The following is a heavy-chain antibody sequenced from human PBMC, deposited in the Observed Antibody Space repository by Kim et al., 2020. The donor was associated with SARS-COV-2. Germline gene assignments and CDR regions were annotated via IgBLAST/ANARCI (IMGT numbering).Heavy chain of an antibody. CDR2: IYYSGST. J-gene: IGHJ6*02. Sequence: SETLSLTCTVSGGSISSGGYYWSWIRQHPGKGLEWIGYIYYSGSTYYNPSLKSRVTISVDTSKNQFSLKLSSVTAADTAVYYCARDCGVGGSGSYAPYYYYYGMDVWGQGTTVTVSS. CDR3: ARDCGVGGSGSYAPYYYYYGMDV. D-gene: IGHD3-10*01. V-gene: IGHV4-31*03. CDR1: GGSISSGGYY.